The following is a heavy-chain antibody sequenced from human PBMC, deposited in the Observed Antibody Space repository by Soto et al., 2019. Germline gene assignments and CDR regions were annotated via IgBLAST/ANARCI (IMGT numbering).Heavy chain of an antibody. Sequence: GGSLRLSCAASGFTVSSYGMHWVRQAPGKGLEWVAVIWYDGSNKYYADSVKGRFTISRDNSKNTLYLQMNSLRAEDTAVYYCARRVRGSSSHIDYWGQGTLVTVSS. J-gene: IGHJ4*02. V-gene: IGHV3-33*01. CDR1: GFTVSSYG. CDR2: IWYDGSNK. D-gene: IGHD6-6*01. CDR3: ARRVRGSSSHIDY.